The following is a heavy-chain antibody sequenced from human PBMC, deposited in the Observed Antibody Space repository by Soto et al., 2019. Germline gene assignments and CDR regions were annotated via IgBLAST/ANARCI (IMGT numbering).Heavy chain of an antibody. V-gene: IGHV2-5*02. D-gene: IGHD4-17*01. CDR1: GFSLSTPGAG. Sequence: QITLKESGPTLVIPTQTLTLTCTFSGFSLSTPGAGLDWIRQPPGKALEWLAVIYWDDDKRYSPSLKSRLTITKDPAKNQVVLTMTNMDPVDTGTYYCAHGGHSGDYFQWGQGALVTVPS. CDR2: IYWDDDK. J-gene: IGHJ4*02. CDR3: AHGGHSGDYFQ.